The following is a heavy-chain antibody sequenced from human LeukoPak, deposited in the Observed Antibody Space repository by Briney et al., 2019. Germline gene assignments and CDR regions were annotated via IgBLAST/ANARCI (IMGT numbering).Heavy chain of an antibody. CDR3: ASARAGTTRRGAFDI. J-gene: IGHJ3*02. CDR1: GGSISSGSYY. CDR2: GYTSGST. Sequence: SGTLCLTCTVSGGSISSGSYYWGWIRQPAGQGLGWIVRGYTSGSTNYNPSLRRRATISVDTSKNQFSLKLSSVTAADTAVYYCASARAGTTRRGAFDIWGQGTMVTVSS. D-gene: IGHD6-13*01. V-gene: IGHV4-61*02.